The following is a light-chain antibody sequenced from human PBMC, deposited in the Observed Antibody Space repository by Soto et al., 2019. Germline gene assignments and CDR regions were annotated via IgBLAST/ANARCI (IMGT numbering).Light chain of an antibody. CDR3: CSYAGSSNVV. CDR2: EVT. V-gene: IGLV2-23*02. CDR1: SSDVDAYNL. Sequence: QSALTQPASVSGSPGQSITISCTGTSSDVDAYNLVSWYQHHPGKAPQLLIYEVTKRPSGVSNRFSGSESGNTASLTISGLQAEDEAHYYCCSYAGSSNVVFGGGTKVTVL. J-gene: IGLJ2*01.